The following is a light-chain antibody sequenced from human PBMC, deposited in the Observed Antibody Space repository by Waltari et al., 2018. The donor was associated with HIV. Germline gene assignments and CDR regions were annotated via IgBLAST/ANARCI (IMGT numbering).Light chain of an antibody. Sequence: QTALPQPASVSGSPGQSVTISCTGTTSAVGGYNYVSWYQQHPGKAPKLMIQEARNRPSGVADRCSGAKAGSTASLTTSGLQAEDEAEYYCSSYTSSSTRLFGGGTKLTVL. CDR2: EAR. V-gene: IGLV2-14*01. CDR3: SSYTSSSTRL. CDR1: TSAVGGYNY. J-gene: IGLJ2*01.